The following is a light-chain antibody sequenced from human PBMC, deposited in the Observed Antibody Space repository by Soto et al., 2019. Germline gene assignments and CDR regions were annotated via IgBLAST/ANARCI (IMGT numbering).Light chain of an antibody. CDR3: QQYGTSIYT. CDR2: DAS. Sequence: EIVLTQSPRTLSLSPGEKVTLSCRASQSVSGTSLAWYQQKPGQAPRLLIYDASSRAAGVPDRFSGSGSGTDFTLSISRLEPEDFVTYYCQQYGTSIYTFGQGTKLEIK. V-gene: IGKV3-20*01. J-gene: IGKJ2*01. CDR1: QSVSGTS.